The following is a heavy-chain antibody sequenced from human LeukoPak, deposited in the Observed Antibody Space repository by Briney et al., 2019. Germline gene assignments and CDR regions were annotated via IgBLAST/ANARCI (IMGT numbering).Heavy chain of an antibody. V-gene: IGHV3-23*01. J-gene: IGHJ4*02. CDR3: AKLLVVVTARFKYYFDY. Sequence: GGSLRLSCAASGFTFSSYAMSWVRQAPGKGLEWVSAISGSGGSTYYADSVKGRFTISRDNSKNTLYLQMNSLRAEDTAVYYCAKLLVVVTARFKYYFDYWGQGTLVTVSS. D-gene: IGHD2-21*02. CDR1: GFTFSSYA. CDR2: ISGSGGST.